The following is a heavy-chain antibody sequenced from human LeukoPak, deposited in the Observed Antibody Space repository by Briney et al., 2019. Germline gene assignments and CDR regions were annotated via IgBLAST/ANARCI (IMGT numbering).Heavy chain of an antibody. CDR3: ATTFGGVIVIGRFDY. V-gene: IGHV3-11*04. CDR1: GFTFSDYY. Sequence: AGGSLRLSCAASGFTFSDYYMSWIRQAPGKGLEWVSYISSSGSTIYYADSVKGRFTISRDNAKNSLYLQMNSLRAEDTAVYYCATTFGGVIVIGRFDYWGQGTLVTVSS. D-gene: IGHD3-16*02. J-gene: IGHJ4*02. CDR2: ISSSGSTI.